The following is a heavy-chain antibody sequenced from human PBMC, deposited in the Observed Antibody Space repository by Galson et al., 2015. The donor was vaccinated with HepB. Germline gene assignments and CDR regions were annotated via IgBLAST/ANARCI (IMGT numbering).Heavy chain of an antibody. CDR1: GYTFTSYG. J-gene: IGHJ4*02. D-gene: IGHD3-3*01. V-gene: IGHV1-18*01. CDR2: ISAYNGNT. CDR3: AREFCTYYDFWSGYRDCYFDY. Sequence: SVKVSCKASGYTFTSYGISWVRQAPGQGLEWMGWISAYNGNTNYAQKLQGRVTMTTDTSTSTAYMELRSLRSDDTAVYYCAREFCTYYDFWSGYRDCYFDYWGQGTLVTVSS.